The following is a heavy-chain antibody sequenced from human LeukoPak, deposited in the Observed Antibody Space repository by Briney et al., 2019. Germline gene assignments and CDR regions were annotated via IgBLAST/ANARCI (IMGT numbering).Heavy chain of an antibody. CDR2: INPNSGGT. D-gene: IGHD3-16*02. V-gene: IGHV1-2*06. Sequence: ASVKVSCKASGYTFTGYYMHWVLQAPGRGLEWMGRINPNSGGTNYAQKFQGRVTMTRDTSISTAYMELSRLRSDDTAVYYCARDQIMITFGGVIDDYWGQGTLVTVSS. J-gene: IGHJ4*02. CDR1: GYTFTGYY. CDR3: ARDQIMITFGGVIDDY.